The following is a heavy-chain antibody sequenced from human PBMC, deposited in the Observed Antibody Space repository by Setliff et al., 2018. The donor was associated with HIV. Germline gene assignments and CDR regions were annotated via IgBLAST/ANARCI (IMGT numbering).Heavy chain of an antibody. V-gene: IGHV1-69*10. Sequence: SVKVSCKASGGTFSSYAISWVRQAPGQGLEWMGGIIPIIGITNQAQKFQGRVTITADKSTSTTYMDLSSLRSEDTAVYYCASHPGSSIEKPYFDTWGQGTLVTVSS. J-gene: IGHJ5*02. D-gene: IGHD2-2*01. CDR1: GGTFSSYA. CDR2: IIPIIGIT. CDR3: ASHPGSSIEKPYFDT.